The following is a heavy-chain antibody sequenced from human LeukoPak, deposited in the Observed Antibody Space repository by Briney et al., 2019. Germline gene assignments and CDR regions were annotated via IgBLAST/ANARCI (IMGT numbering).Heavy chain of an antibody. Sequence: ASVKVSCKASGYTFTGYYIHWVRQAPGQGLEWMGWIDPNTGGTHYAQKFQGRVTMTRDTSIGTAYMQLSGLTFDDTAVYYCAKDSSISLIAAYMDVWGKGTTVTVSS. D-gene: IGHD6-25*01. V-gene: IGHV1-2*02. CDR2: IDPNTGGT. J-gene: IGHJ6*03. CDR1: GYTFTGYY. CDR3: AKDSSISLIAAYMDV.